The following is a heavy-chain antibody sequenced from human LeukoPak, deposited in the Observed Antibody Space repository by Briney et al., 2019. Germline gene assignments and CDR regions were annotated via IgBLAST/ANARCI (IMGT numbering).Heavy chain of an antibody. J-gene: IGHJ4*02. Sequence: PGGSLRLSCAASGFTFGSYGMHWVRQAPGKGLEWVAVISYDGSNKDYADSVKGRFTISRDNSKNTLYLQMNSLRAEDTAVYYCAKDTHMVVVTATLDYWGQGTLVTVSS. CDR2: ISYDGSNK. CDR1: GFTFGSYG. CDR3: AKDTHMVVVTATLDY. D-gene: IGHD2-21*02. V-gene: IGHV3-30*18.